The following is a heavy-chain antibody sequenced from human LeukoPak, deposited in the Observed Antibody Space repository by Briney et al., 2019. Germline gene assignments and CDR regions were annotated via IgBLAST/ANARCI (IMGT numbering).Heavy chain of an antibody. CDR1: GGSISSYY. Sequence: SETLSLTCTVPGGSISSYYWSWIRQPPGKGLEWIGYIYYSGSTNYNPSLKSRVTISVDTSKNQFSLKLSSVTAADTAVYYCARLRGPYWYFDLWGRGTLVTVSS. CDR3: ARLRGPYWYFDL. J-gene: IGHJ2*01. CDR2: IYYSGST. V-gene: IGHV4-59*08.